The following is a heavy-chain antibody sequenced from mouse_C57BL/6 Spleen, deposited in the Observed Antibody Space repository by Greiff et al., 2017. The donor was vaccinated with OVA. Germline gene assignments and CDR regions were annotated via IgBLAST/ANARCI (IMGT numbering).Heavy chain of an antibody. D-gene: IGHD3-2*02. V-gene: IGHV1-80*01. CDR1: GYAFSSYW. Sequence: VQLQESGAELVKPGASVKISCKASGYAFSSYWMNWVKQKPGKGLEWIGQIYPGDGDTNYNGKFKGKATLTADKSSSTAYMQLSSLTSEDSAVYVCARDETAQATSSYWGQGTLVTVSA. CDR2: IYPGDGDT. CDR3: ARDETAQATSSY. J-gene: IGHJ3*01.